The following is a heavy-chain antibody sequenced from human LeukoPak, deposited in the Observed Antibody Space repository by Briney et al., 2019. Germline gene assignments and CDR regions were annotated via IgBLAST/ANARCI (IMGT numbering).Heavy chain of an antibody. CDR1: GFTFSSYW. Sequence: PGGSLRLSCAASGFTFSSYWMSWVRQAPGKGLEWVANIKQDGSEKYYVDSVKGRFTISRDNAKNSLYLQMNSLRAEDTAVYYCARWVITMVRGVILPDDYWGQGTLVTVSS. J-gene: IGHJ4*02. V-gene: IGHV3-7*01. CDR2: IKQDGSEK. CDR3: ARWVITMVRGVILPDDY. D-gene: IGHD3-10*01.